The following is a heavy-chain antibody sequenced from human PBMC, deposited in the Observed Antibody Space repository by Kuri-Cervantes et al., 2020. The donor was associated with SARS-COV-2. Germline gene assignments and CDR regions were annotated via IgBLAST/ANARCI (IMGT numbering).Heavy chain of an antibody. CDR2: INPNSGGT. D-gene: IGHD3-22*01. V-gene: IGHV1-2*06. J-gene: IGHJ3*02. Sequence: ASVKVSCKASGYTFTGYYMHWVRQAPGQGLEWMGRINPNSGGTNYAQKFQGRVTMTRDTSISTAYMELSRLRSDDTAVYYCAQLQFGDYYDSSGYPDAFDIWGQGTMVTVSS. CDR3: AQLQFGDYYDSSGYPDAFDI. CDR1: GYTFTGYY.